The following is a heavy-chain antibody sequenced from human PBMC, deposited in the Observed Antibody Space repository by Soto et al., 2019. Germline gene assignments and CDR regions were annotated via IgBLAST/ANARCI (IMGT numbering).Heavy chain of an antibody. CDR1: GYTFTSYG. V-gene: IGHV1-18*01. CDR2: ISAYNGNT. D-gene: IGHD4-17*01. J-gene: IGHJ5*02. Sequence: GASVKVSCKASGYTFTSYGISWVRQAPGQGLEWMGWISAYNGNTNYAQKLQGRVTMTTDTSTSTAYMELRSLRSDDTAVYYCARVKVTTVPYRNNWFDPWGQGTLVTVSS. CDR3: ARVKVTTVPYRNNWFDP.